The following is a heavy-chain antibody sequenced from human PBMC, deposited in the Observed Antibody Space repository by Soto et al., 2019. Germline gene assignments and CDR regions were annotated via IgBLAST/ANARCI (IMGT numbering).Heavy chain of an antibody. D-gene: IGHD3-16*01. V-gene: IGHV4-30-4*01. Sequence: SETLSLTCTVSGDSISSGNKYWSWIRQPPGKGLEWIGYIFSSGTTYYNPSLKSRLTMSLDASQNQFSLKLNSLTDADTAVYFCARVPSPFDYYYAMDVWCQGTTVT. CDR3: ARVPSPFDYYYAMDV. CDR1: GDSISSGNKY. J-gene: IGHJ6*02. CDR2: IFSSGTT.